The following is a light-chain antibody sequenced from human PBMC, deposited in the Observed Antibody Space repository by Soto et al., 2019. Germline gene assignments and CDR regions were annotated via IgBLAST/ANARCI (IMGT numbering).Light chain of an antibody. Sequence: EIVLTQSPGTLSLSPGERATRSCRASQSVSSSYFAWYQQKPGQAPRLLIYGASSRATGIPDRFSGSGSGTDFTLTISRLEPEDFAVYYCQQYGSSLITFGQGTRLEI. CDR2: GAS. CDR1: QSVSSSY. J-gene: IGKJ5*01. CDR3: QQYGSSLIT. V-gene: IGKV3-20*01.